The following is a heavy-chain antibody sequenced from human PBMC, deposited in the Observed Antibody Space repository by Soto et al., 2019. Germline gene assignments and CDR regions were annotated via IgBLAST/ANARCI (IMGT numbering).Heavy chain of an antibody. J-gene: IGHJ3*02. Sequence: EVQLVESGGGLVQPGGSLRLSCAASGFTFSSYDMHWVRQATGKGLEWVSAIGTAGDTYYPGSVKGRFTISRENAKNSLYLQMNSLRAGDTAVYYCARVAKNDAFDIWGQGTMVTVSS. CDR2: IGTAGDT. V-gene: IGHV3-13*01. CDR3: ARVAKNDAFDI. CDR1: GFTFSSYD.